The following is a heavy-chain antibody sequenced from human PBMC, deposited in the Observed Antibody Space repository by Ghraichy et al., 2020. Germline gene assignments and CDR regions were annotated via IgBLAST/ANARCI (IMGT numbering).Heavy chain of an antibody. J-gene: IGHJ4*02. CDR2: ISAYNGNT. CDR3: ARYDYDSKRLLYYFDY. V-gene: IGHV1-18*01. D-gene: IGHD3-22*01. CDR1: GYTFTSYG. Sequence: ASVKVSCKASGYTFTSYGISWVRQAPGQGLEWMGWISAYNGNTNYAQKLQGRVTMTTDTSTSTAYMELRSLRSDDTAVYYCARYDYDSKRLLYYFDYWGQGTLVTVSS.